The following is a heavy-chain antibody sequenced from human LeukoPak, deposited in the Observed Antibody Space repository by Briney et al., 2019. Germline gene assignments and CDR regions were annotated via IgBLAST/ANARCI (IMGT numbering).Heavy chain of an antibody. Sequence: GGSLRLSCAASGFTFSSYAMSWVRQAPGRGLVWVSRINSDGSSTSYADSVKGRFTISRDNAKNTLYLQMNSLRAEDTAVYYCARSYYGSGSYFGYWGQGTLVTVSS. CDR2: INSDGSST. V-gene: IGHV3-74*01. J-gene: IGHJ4*02. CDR3: ARSYYGSGSYFGY. CDR1: GFTFSSYA. D-gene: IGHD3-10*01.